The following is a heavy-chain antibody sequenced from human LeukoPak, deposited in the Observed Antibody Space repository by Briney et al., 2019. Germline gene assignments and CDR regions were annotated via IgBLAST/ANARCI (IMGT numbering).Heavy chain of an antibody. D-gene: IGHD6-19*01. CDR1: GFTFSSYA. V-gene: IGHV3-23*01. CDR2: ISNSDGKT. CDR3: AKDSYNSGWGNYLDY. Sequence: GGSLRLSCAASGFTFSSYAMSWVRQAPGKRLEWVSTISNSDGKTYYADSVKGRFTISRDNSKNTLYLQMNSLRAEDTAVYYCAKDSYNSGWGNYLDYWGQGALVTVSS. J-gene: IGHJ4*02.